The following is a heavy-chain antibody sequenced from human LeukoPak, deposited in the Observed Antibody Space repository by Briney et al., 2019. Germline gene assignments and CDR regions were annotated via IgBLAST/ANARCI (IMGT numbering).Heavy chain of an antibody. Sequence: PGGSLRLSCAVSGFNFSAHAMHWVRQTPGKGLECVAVVSYDGSHKYYADSVRRRFLISRDSSRNTLYLQMNNLRVEDTAVYYCARDQGGGYNYNYDAFDLWGQGTAVIVSP. J-gene: IGHJ3*01. CDR3: ARDQGGGYNYNYDAFDL. V-gene: IGHV3-30-3*01. CDR2: VSYDGSHK. CDR1: GFNFSAHA. D-gene: IGHD5-24*01.